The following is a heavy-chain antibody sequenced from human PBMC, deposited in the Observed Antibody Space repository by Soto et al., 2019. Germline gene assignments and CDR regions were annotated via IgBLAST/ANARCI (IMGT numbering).Heavy chain of an antibody. CDR2: VSKSDYT. CDR1: VFTVNNDG. D-gene: IGHD2-2*01. J-gene: IGHJ4*02. Sequence: GGSLRLSCLVSVFTVNNDGINWVRQAPGKGLEWVSTVSKSDYTYYSDSVKGRFTISRDNAKNTVSLQMNTLRAEDTAVYYCAREDSIIIPAVSDFWGQGTLVTVSS. CDR3: AREDSIIIPAVSDF. V-gene: IGHV3-21*04.